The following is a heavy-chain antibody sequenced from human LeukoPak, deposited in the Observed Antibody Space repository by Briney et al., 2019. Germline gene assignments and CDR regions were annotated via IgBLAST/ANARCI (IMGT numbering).Heavy chain of an antibody. V-gene: IGHV4-61*08. CDR2: INHSGST. Sequence: SETLSLTCTVSGGSISSGDYYWSWIRQPPGKGLEWIGEINHSGSTNYNPSLKSRVTISVDTSKNQFSLKLSSVTAADTAVYYCARAPYGDSFWGQGTMVTVSS. J-gene: IGHJ3*01. CDR1: GGSISSGDYY. CDR3: ARAPYGDSF. D-gene: IGHD4-17*01.